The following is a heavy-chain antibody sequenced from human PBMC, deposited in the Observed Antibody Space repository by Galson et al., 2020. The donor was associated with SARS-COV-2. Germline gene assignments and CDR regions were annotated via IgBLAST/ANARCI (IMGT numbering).Heavy chain of an antibody. CDR2: IYYSGST. V-gene: IGHV4-31*03. D-gene: IGHD3-10*01. CDR3: ARAVRGVIIQGFDWFDP. Sequence: SQTLSLTCTVSGGSISSGGYYWSWIRQHPGKGLEWIGYIYYSGSTYYNPSLKSRVTISVDTSKNQFSLKLSSVTAADTAVYYCARAVRGVIIQGFDWFDPWGQGTLVTVSP. CDR1: GGSISSGGYY. J-gene: IGHJ5*02.